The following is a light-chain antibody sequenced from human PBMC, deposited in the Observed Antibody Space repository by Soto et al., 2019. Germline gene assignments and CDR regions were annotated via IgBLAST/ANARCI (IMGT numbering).Light chain of an antibody. CDR1: SSDVGGYSY. Sequence: QSVLSQPRSVSGSPGHSVTISCTGTSSDVGGYSYVSWYQQHPGKAPKLMISDVSKRPSGVPDRFSGSKFGNTASLTISGLQAEDEADYYCCSYGGAFTYVFGSGTKVTVL. J-gene: IGLJ1*01. CDR2: DVS. CDR3: CSYGGAFTYV. V-gene: IGLV2-11*01.